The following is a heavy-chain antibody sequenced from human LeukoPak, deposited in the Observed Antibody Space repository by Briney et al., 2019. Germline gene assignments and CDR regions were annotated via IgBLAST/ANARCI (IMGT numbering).Heavy chain of an antibody. V-gene: IGHV3-48*03. Sequence: PGGSLRLSCAASGFSFSSYEMSWVSQAPGKGLEWVSYISSIGSTTYYADSVKGLFTISRDNAKNSLYLQMCSLRAEDSAVYYCEGDFDYWGQGTLVTVPS. J-gene: IGHJ4*02. CDR3: EGDFDY. CDR1: GFSFSSYE. CDR2: ISSIGSTT.